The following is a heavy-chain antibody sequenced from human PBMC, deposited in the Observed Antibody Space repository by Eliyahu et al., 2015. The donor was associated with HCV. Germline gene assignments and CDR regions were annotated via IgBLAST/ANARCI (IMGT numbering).Heavy chain of an antibody. CDR3: ARVVVPGHDYFDY. Sequence: QVQLVQSGAEVKKPGASXXVPCXVSGYTFTTYDINWVRQVPGQGLEWMGYMNPNXGRTGYAQKFQGRVTMTRDTSISTAYMXLSSLTSEDTAVYYCARVVVPGHDYFDYWGQGTLVTVSS. J-gene: IGHJ4*02. V-gene: IGHV1-8*01. D-gene: IGHD2-2*01. CDR2: MNPNXGRT. CDR1: GYTFTTYD.